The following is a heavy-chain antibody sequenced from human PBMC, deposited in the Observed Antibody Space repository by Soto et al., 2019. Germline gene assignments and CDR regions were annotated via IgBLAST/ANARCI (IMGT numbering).Heavy chain of an antibody. CDR2: INHVGGT. CDR3: VRIRYQLPSSVLWLDP. J-gene: IGHJ5*02. CDR1: GGFLSESY. Sequence: SETLSLTCAVYGGFLSESYWTWIRQPPGKGLEWIGEINHVGGTNYNPSLKSRVTMSVDTSQNQFSLRLISVTAADTAMYFCVRIRYQLPSSVLWLDPWGQGTPVTVYS. D-gene: IGHD3-16*01. V-gene: IGHV4-34*01.